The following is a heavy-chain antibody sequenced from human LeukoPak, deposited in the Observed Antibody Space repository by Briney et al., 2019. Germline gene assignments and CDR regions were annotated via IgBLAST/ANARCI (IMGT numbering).Heavy chain of an antibody. V-gene: IGHV4-39*07. Sequence: SETLSLTCTVSGGSISSSSYYWGWIRQPPGKGLEWIGSIYYSGSTNYNPSLKSRVTISVDTSKNQFSLKLSSVTAADTAVYYCARGYGDPDFDYWGQGTLVTVSS. CDR1: GGSISSSSYY. D-gene: IGHD4-17*01. CDR3: ARGYGDPDFDY. J-gene: IGHJ4*02. CDR2: IYYSGST.